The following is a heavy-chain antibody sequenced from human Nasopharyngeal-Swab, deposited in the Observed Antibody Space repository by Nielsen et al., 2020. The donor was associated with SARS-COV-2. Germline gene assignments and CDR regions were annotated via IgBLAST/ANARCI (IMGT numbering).Heavy chain of an antibody. J-gene: IGHJ6*04. Sequence: GESLKISCVASGFTFSTYGMHWVRQAPGKGLEWVAVIWFDGTNTYYSDSVKGRFTISRDDSKNTLYLQMNSLRAEDTAVYYCARDQNYGDYAMDLWGGGTTVTVSS. CDR2: IWFDGTNT. CDR1: GFTFSTYG. CDR3: ARDQNYGDYAMDL. D-gene: IGHD4-17*01. V-gene: IGHV3-33*01.